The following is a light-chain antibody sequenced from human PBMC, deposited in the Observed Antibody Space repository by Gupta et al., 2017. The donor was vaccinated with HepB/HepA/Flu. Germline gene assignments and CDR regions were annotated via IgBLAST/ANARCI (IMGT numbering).Light chain of an antibody. CDR3: FQFYTYPLT. Sequence: VGDRVTISCRASQAMRDDIVWYKQKPGKAPERLMHGTATLPSGVPSRFSGSGSGTEFSLTITSLQPSDFATYYCFQFYTYPLTFGGGTKVEI. J-gene: IGKJ4*01. V-gene: IGKV1-17*01. CDR2: GTA. CDR1: QAMRDD.